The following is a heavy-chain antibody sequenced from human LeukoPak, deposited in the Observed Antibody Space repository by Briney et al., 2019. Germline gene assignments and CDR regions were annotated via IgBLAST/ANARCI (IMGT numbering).Heavy chain of an antibody. V-gene: IGHV1-18*01. D-gene: IGHD2-2*01. Sequence: ASVKVSCKASGYTFTSYGISWVRQAPGQGLEWMGWISAYNGNTNYAQKLQGRVTMTTDTSTSTAYMELRSLRSDDTAVYYCARDQGVGKYTPAGYIVVVPAERGNWFDPWGQGTLVTVSS. CDR3: ARDQGVGKYTPAGYIVVVPAERGNWFDP. CDR2: ISAYNGNT. CDR1: GYTFTSYG. J-gene: IGHJ5*02.